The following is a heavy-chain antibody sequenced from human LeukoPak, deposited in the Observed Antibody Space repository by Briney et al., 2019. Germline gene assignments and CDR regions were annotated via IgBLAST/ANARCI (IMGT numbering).Heavy chain of an antibody. Sequence: GGSLRLSCVASGFTFGKYWMSWVRQAPGKGLEWVANIKLDGGEKNYVDSVKGRFTISRDNTKNSLYLQMSSLRAEDTAVFYCARDQYDTWSRRGNFDSWGQGTLVIVSS. J-gene: IGHJ4*02. V-gene: IGHV3-7*03. D-gene: IGHD3/OR15-3a*01. CDR1: GFTFGKYW. CDR2: IKLDGGEK. CDR3: ARDQYDTWSRRGNFDS.